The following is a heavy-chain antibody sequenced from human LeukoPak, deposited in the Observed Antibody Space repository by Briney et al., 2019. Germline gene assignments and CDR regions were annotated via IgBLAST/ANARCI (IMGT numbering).Heavy chain of an antibody. D-gene: IGHD2-21*02. V-gene: IGHV4-38-2*02. J-gene: IGHJ4*02. Sequence: SQTLSLTCTVSGGSISSGYYWGWIRQPPGKGLEWIGSIYQSGITYYNPSLKSRVTISVDTSKNQFSLKLSSVTAADTAVYYCARGLTAKDYWGQGTLVTVSS. CDR2: IYQSGIT. CDR1: GGSISSGYY. CDR3: ARGLTAKDY.